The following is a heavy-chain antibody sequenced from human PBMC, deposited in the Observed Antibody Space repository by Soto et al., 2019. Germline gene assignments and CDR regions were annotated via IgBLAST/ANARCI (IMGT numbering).Heavy chain of an antibody. CDR2: FDPEDGET. D-gene: IGHD2-2*01. CDR3: ATASLLWQDSRVAHYYYYGMEV. V-gene: IGHV1-24*01. J-gene: IGHJ6*02. CDR1: GYTLTKLS. Sequence: AAVKVSCKFSGYTLTKLSMHWVRQAPGKGLEWMGGFDPEDGETIYAKKSQGRVTMTEDTSTDTAYMELSSLRSEDTAVYYCATASLLWQDSRVAHYYYYGMEVWGQGTTVTVSS.